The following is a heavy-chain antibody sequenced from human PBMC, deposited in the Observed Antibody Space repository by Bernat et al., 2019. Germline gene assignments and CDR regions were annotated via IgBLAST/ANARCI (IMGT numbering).Heavy chain of an antibody. CDR1: GYTFTSYG. Sequence: QVQLVQSGAEVKKPGASVKVSCKASGYTFTSYGISWVRQAPGQGLEWMGWISAYNGNTNYAQKLQGRFTMTTDTSTSTAYMELRSLGSDDTAVYYCAREGWYSSGYYFGPNYIWGQGTMVTVAS. J-gene: IGHJ3*02. D-gene: IGHD3-22*01. CDR3: AREGWYSSGYYFGPNYI. V-gene: IGHV1-18*04. CDR2: ISAYNGNT.